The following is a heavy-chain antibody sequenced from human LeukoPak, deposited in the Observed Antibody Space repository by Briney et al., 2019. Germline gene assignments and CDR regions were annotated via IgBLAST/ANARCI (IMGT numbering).Heavy chain of an antibody. V-gene: IGHV1-69*05. CDR2: TIPIFGTA. CDR1: GGTFSSYA. Sequence: SVKVSCKASGGTFSSYAISWVRQAPGQGLEWMGGTIPIFGTANYAQKFQGRVTITTDESTSTAYMELSSLRSEDTAVYYCARDRYTYYYGSGSYNAFDIWGQGTMVTVSS. D-gene: IGHD3-10*01. J-gene: IGHJ3*02. CDR3: ARDRYTYYYGSGSYNAFDI.